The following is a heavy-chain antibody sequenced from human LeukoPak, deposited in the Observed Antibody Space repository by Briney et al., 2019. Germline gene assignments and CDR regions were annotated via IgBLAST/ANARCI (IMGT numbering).Heavy chain of an antibody. J-gene: IGHJ3*02. D-gene: IGHD3-22*01. CDR1: GGSISSGGSY. CDR2: IYHSGST. CDR3: ARDPLHYYDSSGYSDAFDI. Sequence: SETLSLTCTVSGGSISSGGSYWSWIRQPPGKGLGWIGYIYHSGSTYYNPSLKSRVSISVDRSKNQFSLKLSSVTAADTAVYYCARDPLHYYDSSGYSDAFDIWGQGTMVTVSS. V-gene: IGHV4-30-2*01.